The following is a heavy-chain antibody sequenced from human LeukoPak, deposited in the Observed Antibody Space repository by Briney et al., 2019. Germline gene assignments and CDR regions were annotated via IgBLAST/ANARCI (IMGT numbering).Heavy chain of an antibody. D-gene: IGHD1-26*01. V-gene: IGHV3-74*01. Sequence: PGGSLRLSCTASGFTFSGYWMHWVRQAPGKGLVWVSRINSDGSSTSYADSVKGRFTISRDNAKNTVYLQMNSLRAEDTAVYYCARGSRGYRGRYYDEGIDYWGQGTLVTVSS. CDR1: GFTFSGYW. CDR2: INSDGSST. CDR3: ARGSRGYRGRYYDEGIDY. J-gene: IGHJ4*02.